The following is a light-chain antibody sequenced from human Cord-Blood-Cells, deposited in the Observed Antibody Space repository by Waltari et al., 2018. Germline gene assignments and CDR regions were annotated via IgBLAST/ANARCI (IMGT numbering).Light chain of an antibody. CDR2: EGR. CDR3: CSYAGSSSFV. CDR1: SSDFGSYNL. J-gene: IGLJ1*01. Sequence: QSALTQPASVSGSPGQSITISCTGTSSDFGSYNLVSWYQQHPGKAPNLMIYEGRTRPSGVSNRFSGSKSGNTASLTISGLQAEDEADYYCCSYAGSSSFVFGTGTKVTVL. V-gene: IGLV2-23*01.